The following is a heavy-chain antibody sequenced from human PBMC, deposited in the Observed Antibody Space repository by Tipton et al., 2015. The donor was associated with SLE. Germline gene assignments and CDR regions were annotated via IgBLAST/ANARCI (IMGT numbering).Heavy chain of an antibody. J-gene: IGHJ4*02. D-gene: IGHD5-12*01. V-gene: IGHV4-34*01. CDR3: SRGGVGGYDYFDY. CDR2: INHSGST. Sequence: TLSLTCAVYGGSFSGCYWSWIRQPPGKGLEWIGEINHSGSTNYNPSLKSRVTISVDTSKNQFSLKVHSVTAADTAFYYCSRGGVGGYDYFDYWGQGTLVTVSS. CDR1: GGSFSGCY.